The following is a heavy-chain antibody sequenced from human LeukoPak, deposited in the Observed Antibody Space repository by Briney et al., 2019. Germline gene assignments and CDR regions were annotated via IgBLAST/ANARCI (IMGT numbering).Heavy chain of an antibody. J-gene: IGHJ6*02. Sequence: GGSLRLSCAASGFTFSSYWMHWVRQAPGKGLVWVSRINSDGSSTTYADSGKGRFTISRDNAKNTLYLQMNSLRAEDTAVYYCTRDLYSSGWTQYGMDVWGQGTTVTVSS. CDR2: INSDGSST. D-gene: IGHD6-19*01. V-gene: IGHV3-74*01. CDR1: GFTFSSYW. CDR3: TRDLYSSGWTQYGMDV.